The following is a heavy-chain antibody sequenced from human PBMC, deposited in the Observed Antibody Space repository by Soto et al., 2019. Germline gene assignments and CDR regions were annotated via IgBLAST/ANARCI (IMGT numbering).Heavy chain of an antibody. Sequence: GASVKVSCKASGYTFTSYYMHWVRQAPGQGLEWMGIINPSGGSTSYAQKFQGRVTMTRDTSTSTVYMELSSLRSEDTAVYYCARAQRNSITIFGVVMGLDYYMDVWGKGTTVTVSS. CDR3: ARAQRNSITIFGVVMGLDYYMDV. V-gene: IGHV1-46*03. CDR2: INPSGGST. CDR1: GYTFTSYY. D-gene: IGHD3-3*01. J-gene: IGHJ6*03.